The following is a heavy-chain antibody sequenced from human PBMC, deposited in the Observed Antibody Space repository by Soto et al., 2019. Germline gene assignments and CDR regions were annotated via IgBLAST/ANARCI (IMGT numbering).Heavy chain of an antibody. J-gene: IGHJ4*02. CDR1: GFTFTSYT. D-gene: IGHD2-2*01. CDR3: ARARVYATGTIDF. CDR2: ISSSSDYI. V-gene: IGHV3-21*06. Sequence: GGSLRLSCAASGFTFTSYTMNWVRQAPGKGLEWVSSISSSSDYIYYADSMKGRVTISRDNAKNSLFLDMNSLTGEDTAVYYCARARVYATGTIDFWGQGTLVTVSS.